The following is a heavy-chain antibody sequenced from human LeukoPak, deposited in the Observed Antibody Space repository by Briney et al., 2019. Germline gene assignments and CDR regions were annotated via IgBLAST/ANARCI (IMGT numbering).Heavy chain of an antibody. J-gene: IGHJ3*01. V-gene: IGHV4-4*02. CDR3: AKWEEALRAFDV. CDR1: GGSISSTDW. D-gene: IGHD3-3*02. Sequence: SGTLSLTCAVSGGSISSTDWWSWVRQPPGKSLEWIGYTHHSGKTYYNPSLKSRVSTSVDTSKNQFSLKLSFVTAADTAIYYCAKWEEALRAFDVWGKGTMVTVSS. CDR2: THHSGKT.